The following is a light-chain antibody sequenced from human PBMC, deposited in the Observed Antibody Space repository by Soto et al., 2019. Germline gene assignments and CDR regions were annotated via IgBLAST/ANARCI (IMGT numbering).Light chain of an antibody. Sequence: IQMTQSPSTLSASVGDRVTITCRASQSVSSWLAWYQQKPGKAPELLIYDASTLGSGVPSRFSGSGSGTEFTLTISSLRPDDFATYYCQQYNTYSPWPFGHGTKVEIK. CDR3: QQYNTYSPWP. J-gene: IGKJ1*01. V-gene: IGKV1-5*01. CDR2: DAS. CDR1: QSVSSW.